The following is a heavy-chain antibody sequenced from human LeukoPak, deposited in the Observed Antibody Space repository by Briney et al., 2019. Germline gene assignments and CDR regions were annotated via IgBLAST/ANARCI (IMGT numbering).Heavy chain of an antibody. Sequence: SETLSLTCTVSRGSISGFYWSWMRQPPGKGLEWIGYIFNNEITDYNPSLESRVTISEDTSRNQPSLKLSSVTAADTAVYYCARGGSYDFWSGFTRWGQGTLVTVSS. CDR2: IFNNEIT. D-gene: IGHD3-3*01. J-gene: IGHJ4*02. V-gene: IGHV4-59*01. CDR3: ARGGSYDFWSGFTR. CDR1: RGSISGFY.